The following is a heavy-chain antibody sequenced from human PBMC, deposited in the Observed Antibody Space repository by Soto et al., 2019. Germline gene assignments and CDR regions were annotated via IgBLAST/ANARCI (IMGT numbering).Heavy chain of an antibody. CDR1: GFTFRNYA. Sequence: GGSLRLSCAASGFTFRNYAMNWVRQAPGKGLEWVSGIGGSGDDPDYADSVKGRFTISRDNSENTLYLQMNSLRPEDTAMYFCAKAVDISVRGVPPSDYWGQGTLVTVSS. V-gene: IGHV3-23*01. CDR3: AKAVDISVRGVPPSDY. J-gene: IGHJ4*02. D-gene: IGHD3-10*02. CDR2: IGGSGDDP.